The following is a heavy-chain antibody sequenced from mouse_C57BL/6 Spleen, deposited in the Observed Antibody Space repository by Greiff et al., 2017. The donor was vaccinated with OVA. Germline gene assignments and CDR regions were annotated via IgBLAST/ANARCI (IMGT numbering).Heavy chain of an antibody. J-gene: IGHJ2*01. CDR2: INPSSGYT. D-gene: IGHD1-1*01. V-gene: IGHV1-4*01. Sequence: VQLQQSGAELARPGASVKMSCKASGYTFTSYTMHWVKQRPGQGLEWIGYINPSSGYTKYNQKFKDKATLTADKSSSTAYMQLSSLTSEDSAVYYCTRRVTTVVAHYFDYWGQGTTLTVSS. CDR1: GYTFTSYT. CDR3: TRRVTTVVAHYFDY.